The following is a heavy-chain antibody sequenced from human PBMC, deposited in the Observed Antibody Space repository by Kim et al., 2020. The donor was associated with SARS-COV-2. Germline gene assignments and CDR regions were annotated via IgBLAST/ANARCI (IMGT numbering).Heavy chain of an antibody. D-gene: IGHD3-22*01. Sequence: SETLSLTCAVYGGSFSGYYWSWIRQPPGKGLEWIGEINHSGSTNYNPSLKSRVTISVDTSKNQFSLKLSSVTAADTAVYYCARGTVYHYYDSSGQTYYYYYGMDVWGQGTTVTVSS. CDR3: ARGTVYHYYDSSGQTYYYYYGMDV. J-gene: IGHJ6*02. V-gene: IGHV4-34*01. CDR1: GGSFSGYY. CDR2: INHSGST.